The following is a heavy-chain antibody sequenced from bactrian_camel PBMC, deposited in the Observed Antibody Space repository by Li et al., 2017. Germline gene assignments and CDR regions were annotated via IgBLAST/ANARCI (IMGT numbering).Heavy chain of an antibody. CDR1: GFTFRSYY. J-gene: IGHJ4*01. D-gene: IGHD2*01. CDR3: AVRPGYKCYYPNPMQFKS. CDR2: ISGGGGGT. V-gene: IGHV3S40*01. Sequence: VQLVESGGGLVQPGGSLRLSCAASGFTFRSYYMSWVRQVPGKGLEWVSDISGGGGGTDYADSVKGRFTIFRDNAKNLLYLQMNSLKPEDTATYYCAVRPGYKCYYPNPMQFKSWGQGTQVTVS.